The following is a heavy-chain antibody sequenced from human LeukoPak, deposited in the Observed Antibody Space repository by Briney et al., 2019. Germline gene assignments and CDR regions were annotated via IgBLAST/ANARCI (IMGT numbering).Heavy chain of an antibody. CDR3: ARQSHSDSPFDY. V-gene: IGHV5-51*01. J-gene: IGHJ4*02. CDR1: GYSFISYW. Sequence: GESLKISCKVSGYSFISYWIGWVRQMPGKGLEWMGIIYPADSDTKYSPSFQGQVTISADKSISTSYVQWSSLKASDTATYYCARQSHSDSPFDYWGQGTLVTVSS. D-gene: IGHD2-15*01. CDR2: IYPADSDT.